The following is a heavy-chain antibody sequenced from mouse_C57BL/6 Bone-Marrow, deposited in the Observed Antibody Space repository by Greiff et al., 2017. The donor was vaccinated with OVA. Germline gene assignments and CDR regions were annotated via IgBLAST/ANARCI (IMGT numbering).Heavy chain of an antibody. CDR2: ISSGGSYT. CDR3: ARRLRHWYFDV. CDR1: GFTFSSYG. J-gene: IGHJ1*03. V-gene: IGHV5-6*02. D-gene: IGHD1-2*01. Sequence: EVKVVESGGDLVKPGGSLKLSCAASGFTFSSYGMSWVRQTPDKRLEWVATISSGGSYTYYPDSVKGRFTISRDNAKNTLYLQMSSLKSEDTAMYYCARRLRHWYFDVWGTGTTVTVSS.